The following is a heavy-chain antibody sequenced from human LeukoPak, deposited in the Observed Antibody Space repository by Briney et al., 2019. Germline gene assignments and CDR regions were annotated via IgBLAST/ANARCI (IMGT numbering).Heavy chain of an antibody. CDR2: ISYDGSNK. CDR1: GFTSSSYG. J-gene: IGHJ6*03. Sequence: GGSLRLSCAASGFTSSSYGMHWVRQAPGKGLEWVAVISYDGSNKYYADSVKGRFTISRDNSKNTLYLQMNSLRAEDTAVYYCARAYSSSSYHDYYYYYMDVWGKGTTVTVSS. V-gene: IGHV3-30*03. D-gene: IGHD6-6*01. CDR3: ARAYSSSSYHDYYYYYMDV.